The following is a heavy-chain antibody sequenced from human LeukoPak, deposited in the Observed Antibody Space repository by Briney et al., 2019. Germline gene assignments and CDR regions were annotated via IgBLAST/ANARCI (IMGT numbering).Heavy chain of an antibody. V-gene: IGHV3-48*03. Sequence: GGSLRLSCAASGFTFSSYEMNWVRQAPGKGLEWLSYISSSSSTIYYADSVKGRFTISRDNAKNSLYLQMNSLRAEDTAVYYCARDGYDHWGQGTLVTVSS. CDR2: ISSSSSTI. CDR3: ARDGYDH. CDR1: GFTFSSYE. J-gene: IGHJ5*02. D-gene: IGHD3-22*01.